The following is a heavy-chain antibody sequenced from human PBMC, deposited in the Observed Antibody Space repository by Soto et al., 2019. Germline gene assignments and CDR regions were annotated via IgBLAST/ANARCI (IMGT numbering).Heavy chain of an antibody. D-gene: IGHD4-17*01. Sequence: QVQLVESGGGVVQPGRSLRLSCVASGFSFSSSGMHWVRQAPGKGLEWLALIWYDGSNQYYSDSVKGRFTISRDNSKNTLYLQMHSLRADDTAVYYCASITVTNGFDIWGQGTLVTVSS. CDR3: ASITVTNGFDI. CDR1: GFSFSSSG. CDR2: IWYDGSNQ. J-gene: IGHJ3*02. V-gene: IGHV3-33*01.